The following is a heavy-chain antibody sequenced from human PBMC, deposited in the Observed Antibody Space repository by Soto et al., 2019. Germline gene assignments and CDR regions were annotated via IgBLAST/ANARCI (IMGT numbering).Heavy chain of an antibody. J-gene: IGHJ4*02. Sequence: GSLRLSCAASGFTVSSNYMSWVRQAPGKGLEWVSVIYSGGSTYYADSVKGRFTISRDNSKNTLYLQMNSLRAEDTAVYYCAREGVYGSGSYFAYWGQGTLVIGSS. V-gene: IGHV3-66*01. D-gene: IGHD3-10*01. CDR2: IYSGGST. CDR3: AREGVYGSGSYFAY. CDR1: GFTVSSNY.